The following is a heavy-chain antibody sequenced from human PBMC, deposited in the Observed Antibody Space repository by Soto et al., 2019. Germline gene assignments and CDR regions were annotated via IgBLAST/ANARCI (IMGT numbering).Heavy chain of an antibody. CDR2: ISSSSSYT. CDR1: GFTFSGYY. J-gene: IGHJ5*02. D-gene: IGHD3-22*01. Sequence: PGGSLRLSCAASGFTFSGYYMSWIRQAPGKGLEWVSYISSSSSYTNYADSVKGRFTISRDNAKNSLYLQMNSLRAEDTAVYYCARSRDYYDSSGYYGWNWFDPWGQGALVTVSS. V-gene: IGHV3-11*06. CDR3: ARSRDYYDSSGYYGWNWFDP.